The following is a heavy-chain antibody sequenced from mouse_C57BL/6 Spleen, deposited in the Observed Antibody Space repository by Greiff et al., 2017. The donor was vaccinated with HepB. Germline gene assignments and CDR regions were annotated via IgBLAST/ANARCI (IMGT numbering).Heavy chain of an antibody. J-gene: IGHJ2*01. CDR2: IDPNSGGT. CDR3: ARTDYSNPFDY. D-gene: IGHD2-5*01. Sequence: QVQLQQPGAELVKPGASVKLSCKASGYTFTSYWMHWVKQRPGPGLEWIGRIDPNSGGTKYNEKFKSKATLTVDKPSSTAYMQLSSLTSEDSAVYYCARTDYSNPFDYWGQGTTLTVSS. CDR1: GYTFTSYW. V-gene: IGHV1-72*01.